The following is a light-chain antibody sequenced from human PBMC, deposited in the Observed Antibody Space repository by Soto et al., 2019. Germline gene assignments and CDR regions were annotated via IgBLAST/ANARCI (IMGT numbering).Light chain of an antibody. CDR3: SSYTSSRTLV. J-gene: IGLJ3*02. CDR2: EVS. CDR1: SSDVGGYTY. V-gene: IGLV2-14*01. Sequence: QSALTQPASVSGSPGQSITISCTGTSSDVGGYTYVSWYQQHPGKAPKLIISEVSNRPSGVSHRFSGSKSGNTASLTISGLQAADEADYYCSSYTSSRTLVFGGGTKLTVL.